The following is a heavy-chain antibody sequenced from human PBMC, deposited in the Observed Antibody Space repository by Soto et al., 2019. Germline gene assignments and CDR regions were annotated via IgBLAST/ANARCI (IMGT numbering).Heavy chain of an antibody. CDR2: ISYDGSNK. CDR1: GFTFSSYA. J-gene: IGHJ4*02. CDR3: ARRGDILATPFDY. Sequence: QVQLVESGGGVVQPGRSLRLSCAASGFTFSSYAMHWVRQAPGKGLEWVAVISYDGSNKYYVDSVKGRFTISRDNSKNALYLQMNSLRAADMAVYYCARRGDILATPFDYWGQGTLVTVSS. V-gene: IGHV3-30-3*01. D-gene: IGHD5-12*01.